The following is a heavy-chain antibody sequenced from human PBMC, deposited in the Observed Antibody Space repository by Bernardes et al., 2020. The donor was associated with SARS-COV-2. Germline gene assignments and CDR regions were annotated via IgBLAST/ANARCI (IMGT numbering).Heavy chain of an antibody. CDR3: ARDHLYYDTLTGWIDQYYFDS. CDR2: ISGTDTTE. V-gene: IGHV3-48*01. Sequence: GGSLRLSCVASGFTFSNYNMNWVRQAPGKKLEWVSKISGTDTTENYANSVKGRFTISRDNAKNTLYLQMSSLRADDTAVYYCARDHLYYDTLTGWIDQYYFDSGGQGTPVTVSS. J-gene: IGHJ4*02. D-gene: IGHD3-9*01. CDR1: GFTFSNYN.